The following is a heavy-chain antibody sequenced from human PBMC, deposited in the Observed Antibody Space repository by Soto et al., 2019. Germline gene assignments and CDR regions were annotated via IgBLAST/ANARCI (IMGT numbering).Heavy chain of an antibody. CDR1: GGYICRCGYS. D-gene: IGHD5-12*01. CDR3: AAGGGLPRYY. Sequence: SETLSLTCAVSGGYICRCGYSWSWIRQPPGKGLEWIGYIYHSGSTYYNPSLKSRVTISVDRSKNQFSLKLSSVTAADTAVYYCAAGGGLPRYYWGQGTLVTVSS. J-gene: IGHJ4*02. V-gene: IGHV4-30-2*01. CDR2: IYHSGST.